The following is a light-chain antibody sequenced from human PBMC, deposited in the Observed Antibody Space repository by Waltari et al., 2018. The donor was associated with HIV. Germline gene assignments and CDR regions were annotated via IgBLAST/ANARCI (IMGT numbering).Light chain of an antibody. CDR1: SRHYNYA. CDR3: QSWGIDYWV. Sequence: QLILTQSPSAAASLGSSAKLTCTLSSRHYNYAIAWHQQRAGEGPRFLMMVGTDGRVAKGFGVPDRFSGSLIAGADRFLLISNVQADDEGDYYCQSWGIDYWVFGGGTKLTVL. V-gene: IGLV4-69*01. J-gene: IGLJ3*02. CDR2: VGTDGRV.